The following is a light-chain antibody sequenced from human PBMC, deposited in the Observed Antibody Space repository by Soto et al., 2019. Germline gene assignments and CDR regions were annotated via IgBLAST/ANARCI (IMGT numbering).Light chain of an antibody. V-gene: IGKV3-20*01. CDR3: QQYSSPPYS. Sequence: EIVLTQSPGTLSLSPGERATLSCRASQSVSNNYLAWYQQKAGQAPRLLIYNVFSRATGIPDRFSGSGSGTDFTLTISRLEPEDFAVYFCQQYSSPPYSFGQGTKLDI. CDR2: NVF. CDR1: QSVSNNY. J-gene: IGKJ2*03.